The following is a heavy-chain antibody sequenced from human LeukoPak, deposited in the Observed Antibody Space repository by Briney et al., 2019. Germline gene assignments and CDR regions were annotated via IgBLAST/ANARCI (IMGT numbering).Heavy chain of an antibody. V-gene: IGHV4-34*01. CDR1: GGPFNGYY. D-gene: IGHD6-13*01. J-gene: IGHJ4*02. CDR2: INHSGST. CDR3: ATYDQKLAFDN. Sequence: SETLSLTCAFDGGPFNGYYWSWIRQPPRNGLEWIGEINHSGSTNYNPSPKSRVTMSVDTSKKQFSLKLNSVTAADTAVYYCATYDQKLAFDNWGQGTLVTVSS.